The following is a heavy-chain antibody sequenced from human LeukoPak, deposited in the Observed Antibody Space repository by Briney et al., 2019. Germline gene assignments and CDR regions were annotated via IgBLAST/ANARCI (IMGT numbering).Heavy chain of an antibody. CDR1: GFTFSSYS. V-gene: IGHV3-21*01. Sequence: NPGGSLRLSCAASGFTFSSYSMNWVRQAPGKGLEWVSSISSSSSYIYYADSVKGRFTISRDNAKNSLYLQMNSLRAEDTAVYYCARDQGGYGYFDLWGRGTLVTVSS. CDR2: ISSSSSYI. J-gene: IGHJ2*01. CDR3: ARDQGGYGYFDL.